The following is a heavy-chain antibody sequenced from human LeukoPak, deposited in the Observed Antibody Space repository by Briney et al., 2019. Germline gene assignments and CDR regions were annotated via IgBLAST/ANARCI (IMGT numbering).Heavy chain of an antibody. CDR3: ARGGMTTVTTSPLL. D-gene: IGHD4-17*01. J-gene: IGHJ3*01. Sequence: PSETLSLTCTISSGSISRYYWSWIRQPPGKGLEWIGYIYYSGSTNYNPSLKSRVTISVDTSKNQFSLKLSSVTAADTAVYYCARGGMTTVTTSPLLWGQGTMVTVSS. V-gene: IGHV4-59*01. CDR2: IYYSGST. CDR1: SGSISRYY.